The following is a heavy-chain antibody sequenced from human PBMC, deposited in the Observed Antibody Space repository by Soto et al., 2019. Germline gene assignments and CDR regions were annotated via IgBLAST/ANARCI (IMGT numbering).Heavy chain of an antibody. Sequence: GGSLRLSCTASGFTISSNYMSWVCQAPGKGLEWVSVIYIGGSTYYADSVKGRFTISRDNSKNTLYLQMNSLRAEDTAVYYCARVSRRAWYSRSDNWFDPWGQGTLVTVSS. D-gene: IGHD6-13*01. CDR1: GFTISSNY. CDR3: ARVSRRAWYSRSDNWFDP. V-gene: IGHV3-53*01. CDR2: IYIGGST. J-gene: IGHJ5*02.